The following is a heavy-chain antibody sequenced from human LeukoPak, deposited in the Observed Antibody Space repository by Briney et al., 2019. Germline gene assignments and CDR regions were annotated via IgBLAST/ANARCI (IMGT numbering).Heavy chain of an antibody. CDR3: ARDDTSYDSSGYYLDY. CDR2: ISSTSSYI. J-gene: IGHJ4*02. CDR1: GFTFRSYS. Sequence: GGSLRLSCAASGFTFRSYSMNWVRPAPGKGLEWVSSISSTSSYIYYADSVKGRFTISRDNAKNSLYLQMNSLRAEDTAVYYCARDDTSYDSSGYYLDYWGQGTLVTVSS. V-gene: IGHV3-21*01. D-gene: IGHD3-22*01.